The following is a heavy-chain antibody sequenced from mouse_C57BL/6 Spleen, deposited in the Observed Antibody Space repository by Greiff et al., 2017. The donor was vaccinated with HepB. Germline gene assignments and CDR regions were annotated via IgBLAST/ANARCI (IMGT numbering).Heavy chain of an antibody. CDR1: GYSFTSYY. D-gene: IGHD2-5*01. Sequence: VQLQQSGPELVKPGASVKISCKASGYSFTSYYIHWVKQRPGQGLEWIGWIYPGSGNTKYNEKFKGKATLTADTSSSTAYMQLSSLTSEDSAVYYCASGGQLRDYSNPFAYWGQGTLVTVSA. CDR3: ASGGQLRDYSNPFAY. V-gene: IGHV1-66*01. J-gene: IGHJ3*01. CDR2: IYPGSGNT.